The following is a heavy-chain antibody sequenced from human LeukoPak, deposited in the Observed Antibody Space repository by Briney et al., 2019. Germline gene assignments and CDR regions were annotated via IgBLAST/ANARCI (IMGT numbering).Heavy chain of an antibody. CDR2: IVVGSGNT. D-gene: IGHD3-16*01. CDR3: ARDRHDVSYYYGMDV. J-gene: IGHJ6*02. Sequence: SVKVSCKASGFTFTSSAVQWVRQARGQRLEWIGWIVVGSGNTNYAQKFQGRVTMTRDTSTSTVYMELSSLRSEDTAVYYCARDRHDVSYYYGMDVWGQGTTVTVSS. V-gene: IGHV1-58*01. CDR1: GFTFTSSA.